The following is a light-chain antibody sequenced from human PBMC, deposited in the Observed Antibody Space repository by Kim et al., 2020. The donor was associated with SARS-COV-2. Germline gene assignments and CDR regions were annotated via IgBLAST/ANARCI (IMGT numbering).Light chain of an antibody. CDR1: SLRTYY. CDR3: NSRDKSGDHVL. CDR2: GKN. V-gene: IGLV3-19*01. J-gene: IGLJ2*01. Sequence: SSELTRDPAVSVALGQTVTITCQGDSLRTYYASWYQQKPGQAPILVIYGKNNRPSGIPDRFSGSSSGNTASLTVTGAQAVDEADYYCNSRDKSGDHVLFG.